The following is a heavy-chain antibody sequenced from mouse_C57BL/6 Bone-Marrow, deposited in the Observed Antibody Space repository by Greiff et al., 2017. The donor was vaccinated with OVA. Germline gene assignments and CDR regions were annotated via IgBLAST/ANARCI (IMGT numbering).Heavy chain of an antibody. V-gene: IGHV1-14*01. CDR3: ATLCHGSY. J-gene: IGHJ3*01. D-gene: IGHD6-1*01. CDR2: IYPYNDGT. Sequence: EVQLQQSGPELVKPGASVKMSCKASGYTFTSYVMHWVKQKPGQGLEWIGYIYPYNDGTTYNQKFKGKATLTSDKSSSTAYMELSSLTSEDSAVYYCATLCHGSYWGQGTVVTVSA. CDR1: GYTFTSYV.